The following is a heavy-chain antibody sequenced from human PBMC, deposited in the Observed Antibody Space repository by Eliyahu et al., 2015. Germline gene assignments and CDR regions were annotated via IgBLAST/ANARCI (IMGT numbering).Heavy chain of an antibody. CDR2: ISFRWNP. Sequence: QLQLQESGPGLVRPSETLSLTCIVSGGSMNTGSFYWGWIRQAPGKGLEWIGGISFRWNPYHNPSLKSRVSLSIDTSTNQFSLKLGSLTAADTGVYYCARHRRAAVIRGYWGQGIQVTVS. CDR1: GGSMNTGSFY. D-gene: IGHD2-21*01. J-gene: IGHJ4*02. CDR3: ARHRRAAVIRGY. V-gene: IGHV4-39*01.